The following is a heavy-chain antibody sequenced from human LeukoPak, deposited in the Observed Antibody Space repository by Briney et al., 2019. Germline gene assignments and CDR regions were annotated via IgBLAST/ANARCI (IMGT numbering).Heavy chain of an antibody. CDR1: GFTFSSYA. J-gene: IGHJ2*01. D-gene: IGHD2-2*01. Sequence: GGSLRLSCAASGFTFSSYAMSWVRQAPGKGLEWVSAISGSGGSTYYADSVKGRFTISRDNSKNTLYLQMNSLRAEDTAVYYCAKEEYCSSTSCHPGYFDLWGRGTLVTVSS. CDR2: ISGSGGST. V-gene: IGHV3-23*01. CDR3: AKEEYCSSTSCHPGYFDL.